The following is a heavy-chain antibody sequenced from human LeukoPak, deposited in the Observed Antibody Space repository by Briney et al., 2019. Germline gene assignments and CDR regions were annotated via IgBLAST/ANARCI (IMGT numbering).Heavy chain of an antibody. CDR3: ATLDSAPTDY. V-gene: IGHV3-23*01. CDR1: GFTFSSYA. Sequence: SGGSLRLSCAASGFTFSSYAMSWVRQAPGKGLEWVSAISGSATSTYYADSVKGRFTISRDNSKNTLYLQMNSLRAEDTAVYYCATLDSAPTDYWGQGTLVTVSS. CDR2: ISGSATST. D-gene: IGHD3/OR15-3a*01. J-gene: IGHJ4*02.